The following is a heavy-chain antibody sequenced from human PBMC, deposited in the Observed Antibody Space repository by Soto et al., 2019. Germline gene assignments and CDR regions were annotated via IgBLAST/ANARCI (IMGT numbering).Heavy chain of an antibody. Sequence: PSETLSLTCAVYGGSFNNYFWTWIRQPPGKGLEWIGEINHSGSTSYNPSLGRRVSISVDTSKKQFSLKLSSVTAAATAVYYCARVSRGYYDYWGEGTLVTVSS. J-gene: IGHJ4*02. CDR2: INHSGST. V-gene: IGHV4-34*01. CDR3: ARVSRGYYDY. CDR1: GGSFNNYF.